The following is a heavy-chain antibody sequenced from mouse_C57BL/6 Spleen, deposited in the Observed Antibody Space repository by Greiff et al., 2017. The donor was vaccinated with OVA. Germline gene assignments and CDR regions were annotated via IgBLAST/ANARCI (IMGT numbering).Heavy chain of an antibody. Sequence: EVQLQESEGGLVQPGSSMKLSCTASGFTFSDYYMAWVRQVPEKGLEWVANINYDGSSTYYLDSLKSRFIISRDNAKNILYLQMSSLKSEDTATYYCARGGGLRRGYFDGWGTGTTVTVSS. CDR3: ARGGGLRRGYFDG. CDR2: INYDGSST. V-gene: IGHV5-16*01. CDR1: GFTFSDYY. J-gene: IGHJ1*03. D-gene: IGHD2-4*01.